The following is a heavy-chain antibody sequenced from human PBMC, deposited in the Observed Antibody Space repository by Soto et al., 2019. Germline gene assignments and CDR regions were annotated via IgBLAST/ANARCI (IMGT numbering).Heavy chain of an antibody. J-gene: IGHJ4*02. CDR2: ISGGGDTT. CDR3: AKGRGGSGSLTPRLDF. V-gene: IGHV3-23*01. D-gene: IGHD3-10*01. Sequence: EVQLLESGGGLIRPGGSLRLSGAASGFTFNNYAMTWVRQAPGKGLDWVSAISGGGDTTSYADSVKGRFTVSRDGSKNTLHLQMSSLRAEDTALYYCAKGRGGSGSLTPRLDFWGQGTLVTVSS. CDR1: GFTFNNYA.